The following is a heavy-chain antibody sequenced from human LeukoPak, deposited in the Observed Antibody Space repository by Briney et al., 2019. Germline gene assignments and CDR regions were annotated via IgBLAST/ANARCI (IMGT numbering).Heavy chain of an antibody. CDR1: GFTFSSYA. J-gene: IGHJ4*02. Sequence: PGGSLRLSCAASGFTFSSYAMSWVRQAPGKGLEWVSAISGSGSSTYYADSVKGRFTISRDNSKNTLYLQMNSLRAEDTAVYYCAKGVVVVPAAGNFDYWGQGTLVTVSS. V-gene: IGHV3-23*01. CDR3: AKGVVVVPAAGNFDY. CDR2: ISGSGSST. D-gene: IGHD2-2*01.